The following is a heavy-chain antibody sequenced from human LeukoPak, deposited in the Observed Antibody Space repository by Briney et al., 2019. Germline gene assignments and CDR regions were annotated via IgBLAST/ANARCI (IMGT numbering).Heavy chain of an antibody. Sequence: PSETLSLTCIVSGGSIGSYYWSWIRQPPGKGLGWIGYIYYSGSTNYNPSLKSRVTISVDTSKNQFSLKLSSVTAADTAVYYCARRTVHNYYYYYMDVWGKGTTVTVSS. CDR1: GGSIGSYY. V-gene: IGHV4-59*01. CDR3: ARRTVHNYYYYYMDV. D-gene: IGHD4-17*01. CDR2: IYYSGST. J-gene: IGHJ6*03.